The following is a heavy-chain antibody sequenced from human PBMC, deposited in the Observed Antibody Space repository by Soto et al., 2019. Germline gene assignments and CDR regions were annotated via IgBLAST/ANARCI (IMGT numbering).Heavy chain of an antibody. J-gene: IGHJ3*01. CDR2: ISGDSGSS. V-gene: IGHV3-9*01. Sequence: GGSLRLSCAASGFTFEAYSLHWVRQLPGKGLEWVAGISGDSGSSGYADSVRGRFTVSRDNAKNSLFLQMSSLSPEDTALYYCTKRRSARPGFDAFDLWGQGTMVTISS. CDR1: GFTFEAYS. CDR3: TKRRSARPGFDAFDL.